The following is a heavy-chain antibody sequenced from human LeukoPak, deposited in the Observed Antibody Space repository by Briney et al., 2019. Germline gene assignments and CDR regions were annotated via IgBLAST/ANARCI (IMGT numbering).Heavy chain of an antibody. CDR3: ARDGYSFGHDFDY. Sequence: GGSLRLSCAASGFTFSSYWMHWVRHTPGKGLVWVSRIKGGGSSASYADSAKGRFTISRDNAKNTLYLQMNSLRAEDTAVYYCARDGYSFGHDFDYWGQGTLVTVSS. D-gene: IGHD5-18*01. J-gene: IGHJ4*02. V-gene: IGHV3-74*01. CDR1: GFTFSSYW. CDR2: IKGGGSSA.